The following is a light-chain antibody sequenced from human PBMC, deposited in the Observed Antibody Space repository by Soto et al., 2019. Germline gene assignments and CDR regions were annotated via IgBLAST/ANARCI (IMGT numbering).Light chain of an antibody. J-gene: IGKJ3*01. V-gene: IGKV3-20*01. Sequence: EIVLTQSPGTLSLSPGERATLSCRASQRVNNNYVAWYQQKAGQAPSLLIYGASSRATSIPDRFSGSGSGTDFTLTISRLEPEDSAVYYCQQYGISPGFTFGPGTKVDIK. CDR1: QRVNNNY. CDR3: QQYGISPGFT. CDR2: GAS.